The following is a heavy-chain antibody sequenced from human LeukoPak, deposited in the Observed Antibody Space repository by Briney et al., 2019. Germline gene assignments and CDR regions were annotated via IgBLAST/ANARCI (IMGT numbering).Heavy chain of an antibody. D-gene: IGHD4-17*01. V-gene: IGHV4-34*01. Sequence: SETLSLTCAVYGGSFSGYYWSWIRQPPGKGLEWIGEINHSGRTNYNPSLKSRVTISVDTSKNQFSLKLSSVTAADTAVYYCARRPATVTYYYYYMDVWGKGTTVTISS. CDR2: INHSGRT. CDR3: ARRPATVTYYYYYMDV. J-gene: IGHJ6*03. CDR1: GGSFSGYY.